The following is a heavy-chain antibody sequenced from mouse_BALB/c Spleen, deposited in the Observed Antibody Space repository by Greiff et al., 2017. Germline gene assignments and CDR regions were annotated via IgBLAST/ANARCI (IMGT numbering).Heavy chain of an antibody. Sequence: EVHLVESGGGLVQPGGSRKLSCAASGFTFSSSGMHWVRQAPEKGLEWVAYISSGSSTSYYADTVKGRFTISRDNPKNTLFLQMTSLRSEDTAMYYCSGRCDYDVGPLDYWGQGTTLTVSS. J-gene: IGHJ2*01. D-gene: IGHD2-4*01. CDR2: ISSGSSTS. CDR1: GFTFSSSG. CDR3: SGRCDYDVGPLDY. V-gene: IGHV5-17*02.